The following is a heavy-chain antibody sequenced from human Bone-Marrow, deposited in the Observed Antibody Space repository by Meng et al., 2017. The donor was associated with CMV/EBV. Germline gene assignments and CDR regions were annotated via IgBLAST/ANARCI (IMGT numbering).Heavy chain of an antibody. CDR1: GFTFTSSA. Sequence: SVKVSCKASGFTFTSSAVQWVRQARGQRLEWIGWIVVGSGNTNYAQKFQGRVTITTDESTSTAYMELSSLRSEDTAVYYCARDRCSSTSCYTDYYGMDVWGQGTTVTVSS. CDR2: IVVGSGNT. J-gene: IGHJ6*02. D-gene: IGHD2-2*02. CDR3: ARDRCSSTSCYTDYYGMDV. V-gene: IGHV1-58*01.